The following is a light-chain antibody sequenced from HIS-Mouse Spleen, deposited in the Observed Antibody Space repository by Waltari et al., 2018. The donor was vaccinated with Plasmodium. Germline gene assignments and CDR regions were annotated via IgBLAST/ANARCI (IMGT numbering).Light chain of an antibody. J-gene: IGKJ2*01. V-gene: IGKV3-20*01. CDR3: QQYGSSPYT. CDR1: QSVSSSY. CDR2: GAS. Sequence: EIVLTHLPGTLPLSPGERATLSCRASQSVSSSYLAWYQQKPGQAPRLLIYGASSRATGIPDRFSGSGSGTDFTLTISRLEPEDFAVYYCQQYGSSPYTFGQGTKLEIK.